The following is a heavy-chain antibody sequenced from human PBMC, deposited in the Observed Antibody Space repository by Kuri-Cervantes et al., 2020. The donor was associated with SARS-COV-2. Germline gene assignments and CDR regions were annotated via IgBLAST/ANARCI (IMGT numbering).Heavy chain of an antibody. CDR1: GSSFTSYW. Sequence: GESLKISCKGSGSSFTSYWISWVRQMPGKGLEWMGRIDPSDSYTNYSPSFQGHVTISADKSISTAYLQWSSLKASDTAMYYCARRLEPTYYYDSSGYYYVFYYYGMDVWGQGTTVTVSS. D-gene: IGHD3-22*01. J-gene: IGHJ6*02. V-gene: IGHV5-10-1*01. CDR3: ARRLEPTYYYDSSGYYYVFYYYGMDV. CDR2: IDPSDSYT.